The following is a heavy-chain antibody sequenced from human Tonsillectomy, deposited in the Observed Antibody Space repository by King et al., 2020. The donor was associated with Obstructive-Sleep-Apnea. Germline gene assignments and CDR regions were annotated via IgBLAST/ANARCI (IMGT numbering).Heavy chain of an antibody. D-gene: IGHD5-18*01. CDR1: GYSFISYW. CDR2: IDPSDSYT. J-gene: IGHJ4*02. V-gene: IGHV5-10-1*01. Sequence: QLVQSGAEVKKPGESLRISCKRSGYSFISYWITWVRQMPGKGLEWMGRIDPSDSYTNYSPSFQGHVTFSADKSINTAYLQWSSLKTSDTAIYFCARQGYIYDYIYFDYWGQGTLVTVSS. CDR3: ARQGYIYDYIYFDY.